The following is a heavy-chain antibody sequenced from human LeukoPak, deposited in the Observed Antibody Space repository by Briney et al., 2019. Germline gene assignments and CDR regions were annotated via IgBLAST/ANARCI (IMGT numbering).Heavy chain of an antibody. CDR1: GVTFSSYD. CDR2: SGGDGGST. Sequence: GGSLRLSCAASGVTFSSYDMSCVRQAPGKGLEWVSASGGDGGSTYADSVKGRFTISRDNSKNTLYLQMNSLRAEDTATYYCPKAINYWYFDLWGRGTLVTVSS. J-gene: IGHJ2*01. CDR3: PKAINYWYFDL. V-gene: IGHV3-23*01.